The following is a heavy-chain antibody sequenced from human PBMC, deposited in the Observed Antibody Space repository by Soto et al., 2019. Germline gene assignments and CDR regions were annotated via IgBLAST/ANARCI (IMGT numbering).Heavy chain of an antibody. CDR2: ISYDGSEE. CDR1: GFTFSTFA. V-gene: IGHV3-30-3*01. CDR3: ARDARYCSSTSRYRFYGMDV. Sequence: GGSLRLSCAASGFTFSTFAMHWVRQGPGKGLEWVAVISYDGSEEYYADSAKGRFTISRDNSKNTLYLQMNSLRPEDTAVYYCARDARYCSSTSRYRFYGMDVWGQGTTVTVSS. D-gene: IGHD2-2*01. J-gene: IGHJ6*02.